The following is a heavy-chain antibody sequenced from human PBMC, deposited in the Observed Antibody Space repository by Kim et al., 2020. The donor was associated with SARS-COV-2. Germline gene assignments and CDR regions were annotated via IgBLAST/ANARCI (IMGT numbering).Heavy chain of an antibody. CDR3: ARTRITMIVVVTHFDY. CDR1: GGSISSGGYH. V-gene: IGHV4-31*03. D-gene: IGHD3-22*01. Sequence: SETLSLTCTVSGGSISSGGYHWSWIRQHPGKGLEWIGYIYYSGSTYYNPSLKSRVTISVDTSKNQFSLKLSSVTAADTAVYYCARTRITMIVVVTHFDYCGQGTLVTVSS. J-gene: IGHJ4*02. CDR2: IYYSGST.